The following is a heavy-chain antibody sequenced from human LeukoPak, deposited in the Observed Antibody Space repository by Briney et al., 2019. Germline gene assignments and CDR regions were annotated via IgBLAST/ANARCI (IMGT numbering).Heavy chain of an antibody. CDR1: GFTFSTYE. Sequence: GGSLRLSCVASGFTFSTYEMNWVRQAPGKGLEWVSYIRGSGGTTYYADSVKGRFTISRDNAKNSLYLQMSSLRAEDTAVYYCARDHLGYYDSSGYYYDYWGQGTLVTVSS. D-gene: IGHD3-22*01. V-gene: IGHV3-48*03. J-gene: IGHJ4*02. CDR2: IRGSGGTT. CDR3: ARDHLGYYDSSGYYYDY.